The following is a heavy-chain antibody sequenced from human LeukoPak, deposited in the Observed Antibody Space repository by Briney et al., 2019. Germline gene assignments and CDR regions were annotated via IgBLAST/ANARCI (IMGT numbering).Heavy chain of an antibody. CDR1: GGSIISGSYY. Sequence: SETLSLTCTVSGGSIISGSYYWSWIRQPAGKGLEWIGRIHTSGNTNYNPSFKSRVTMSVDTSKNQFSLKLTSVTAEDTAVYYCATTPVGAKYYDILTGYSAFDIWGQGTMVTVSS. D-gene: IGHD3-9*01. CDR2: IHTSGNT. J-gene: IGHJ3*02. CDR3: ATTPVGAKYYDILTGYSAFDI. V-gene: IGHV4-61*02.